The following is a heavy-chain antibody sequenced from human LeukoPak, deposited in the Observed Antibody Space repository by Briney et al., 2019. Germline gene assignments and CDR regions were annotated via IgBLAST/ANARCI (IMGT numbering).Heavy chain of an antibody. J-gene: IGHJ6*03. D-gene: IGHD6-13*01. Sequence: GGSLRLSCAASGFTFSSYGMHWVRQAPGKGLEWVALISYDGSNKYYADSVKGRFTISRDNSKNTLYLQMNSLRADDTAMYYCAKYPRAAGPYYYYYYMDVWGQGTTVTVSS. V-gene: IGHV3-30*18. CDR2: ISYDGSNK. CDR1: GFTFSSYG. CDR3: AKYPRAAGPYYYYYYMDV.